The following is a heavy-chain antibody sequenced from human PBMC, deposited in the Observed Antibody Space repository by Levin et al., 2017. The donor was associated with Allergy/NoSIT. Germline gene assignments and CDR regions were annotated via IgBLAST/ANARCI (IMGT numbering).Heavy chain of an antibody. Sequence: SQTLSLTCAISGDSVSNSNAAWNWIRQSPSRGLEWLGRTYYRSKWYNDYAVSLESPITINPDTSKNQFSLQLNSVSPEDTAVYYCARESRYSAYNYDAFDIWGQGTMVTVSS. V-gene: IGHV6-1*01. CDR2: TYYRSKWYN. CDR1: GDSVSNSNAA. J-gene: IGHJ3*02. D-gene: IGHD5-12*01. CDR3: ARESRYSAYNYDAFDI.